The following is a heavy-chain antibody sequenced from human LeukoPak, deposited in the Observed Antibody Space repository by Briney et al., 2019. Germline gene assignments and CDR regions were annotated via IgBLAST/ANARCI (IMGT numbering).Heavy chain of an antibody. D-gene: IGHD3-3*01. Sequence: PSETLSLTCTLSGGSISIYYWSWIRQPPGKGLEWIGYIYYSGSPNYNPSLKSRVPISVDTPKNQFSLKLSSVTAADTAVYYCARGGRSGFWSGLDPEFDYWGQGTLVTVSS. CDR1: GGSISIYY. CDR3: ARGGRSGFWSGLDPEFDY. CDR2: IYYSGSP. V-gene: IGHV4-59*01. J-gene: IGHJ4*02.